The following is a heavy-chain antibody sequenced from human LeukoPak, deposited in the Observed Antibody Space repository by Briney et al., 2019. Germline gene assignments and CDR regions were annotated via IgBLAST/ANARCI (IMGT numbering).Heavy chain of an antibody. Sequence: SETLSLTCTVSGYSISSGYYWGWIRPPPGKGLEWIGTIYHSGRTYYNPSLKSRVTISVDTSKNQFSLKLISVTAADTAVYYCAREGAYYDRSGFRRRDLNYWGQGTLVTVSS. CDR2: IYHSGRT. CDR1: GYSISSGYY. V-gene: IGHV4-38-2*02. J-gene: IGHJ4*02. CDR3: AREGAYYDRSGFRRRDLNY. D-gene: IGHD3-22*01.